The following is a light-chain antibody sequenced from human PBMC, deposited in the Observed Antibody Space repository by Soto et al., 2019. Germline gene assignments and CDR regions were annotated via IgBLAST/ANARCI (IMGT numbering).Light chain of an antibody. CDR3: QQRSNWPLT. CDR2: DAS. Sequence: EIVLTQSPATLSLSPGERATLSCRASQSVSSYLAWYQQKPGQAPRLLIYDASSGATGIPARFSGSGSGTDFTLTISSLEPEDFAVYYCQQRSNWPLTFGGGTKVDI. CDR1: QSVSSY. V-gene: IGKV3-11*01. J-gene: IGKJ4*01.